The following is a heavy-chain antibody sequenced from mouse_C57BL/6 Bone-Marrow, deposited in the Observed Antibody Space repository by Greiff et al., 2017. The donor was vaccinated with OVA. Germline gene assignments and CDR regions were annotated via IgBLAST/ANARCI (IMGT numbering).Heavy chain of an antibody. CDR3: ARPFAY. CDR1: GFTFSDYY. Sequence: DVKLVESGGGLVQPGGSLKLSCAASGFTFSDYYLYWVRQTPEKRLEWVAYISNGGGSTYYPDTVNGRFTISRDNAKNTLYLQMSRLKSEDTAMYYCARPFAYWGQGTLVTVSA. J-gene: IGHJ3*01. CDR2: ISNGGGST. V-gene: IGHV5-12*01.